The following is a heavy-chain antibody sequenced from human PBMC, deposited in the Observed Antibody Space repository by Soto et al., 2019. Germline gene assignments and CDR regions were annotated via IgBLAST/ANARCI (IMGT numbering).Heavy chain of an antibody. J-gene: IGHJ6*02. CDR3: ARAEEVDFWSGLGRRDRLDGMDV. CDR1: GGSISSGGYY. V-gene: IGHV4-31*03. D-gene: IGHD3-3*01. Sequence: QVQLQESGPGLVKPSQTLSLTCTVSGGSISSGGYYWSWIRQHPGKGLEWIGYIYYSGSTYYNPSLKSRVTISVDTSKNQFSLKLSSVTAADTAVYYCARAEEVDFWSGLGRRDRLDGMDVWGQGTTVTVSS. CDR2: IYYSGST.